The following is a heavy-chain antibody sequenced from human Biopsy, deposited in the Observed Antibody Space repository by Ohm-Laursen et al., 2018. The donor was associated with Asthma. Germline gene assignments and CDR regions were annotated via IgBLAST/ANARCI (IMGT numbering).Heavy chain of an antibody. CDR2: INSVFGTT. J-gene: IGHJ4*02. V-gene: IGHV1-69*13. Sequence: SVKVSCKSLGGTFNTYVVGWVRQAPGQGLEWMGGINSVFGTTTYPQKSQDRVTITADDSTSTVYMELSSLRSEDTAVYYCARKAGSCISRTCYSLDFWGQGTLVTVSS. CDR1: GGTFNTYV. D-gene: IGHD2-2*01. CDR3: ARKAGSCISRTCYSLDF.